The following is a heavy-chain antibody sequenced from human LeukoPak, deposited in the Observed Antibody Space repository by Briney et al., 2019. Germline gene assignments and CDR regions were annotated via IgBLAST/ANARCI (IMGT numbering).Heavy chain of an antibody. CDR1: GYTFTGYY. Sequence: GASVKVSCKASGYTFTGYYMHWVRQAPGQGLEWMGWINPSSGGTNYAQKFQGWVTMTRDTSISTAYMELSRLRSDDTAVYYCARVVTSYYYGMDVWGQGTTVTVSS. J-gene: IGHJ6*02. V-gene: IGHV1-2*04. CDR2: INPSSGGT. CDR3: ARVVTSYYYGMDV. D-gene: IGHD3-10*01.